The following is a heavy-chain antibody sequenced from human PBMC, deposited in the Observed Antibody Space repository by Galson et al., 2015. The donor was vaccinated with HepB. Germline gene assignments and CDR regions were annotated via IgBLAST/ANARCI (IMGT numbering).Heavy chain of an antibody. CDR2: ISGDASNK. Sequence: SLRLSCAASGFTFSSFGMHWVRQAPGKGLEWVAVISGDASNKYYADSVKGRFTISRDKSKNTLYLQMNSLRAEDTAVYYCANARRYYGSGMGDAFDIWGQGTMVTDSS. D-gene: IGHD3-10*01. CDR1: GFTFSSFG. CDR3: ANARRYYGSGMGDAFDI. J-gene: IGHJ3*02. V-gene: IGHV3-30*18.